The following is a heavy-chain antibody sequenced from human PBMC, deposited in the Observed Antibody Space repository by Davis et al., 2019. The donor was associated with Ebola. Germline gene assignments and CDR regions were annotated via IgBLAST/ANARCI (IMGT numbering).Heavy chain of an antibody. CDR1: GNSLTSYW. CDR2: IYLGDSDT. Sequence: GESLKISCTGSGNSLTSYWNGWVRQLPGKGLELIGLIYLGDSDTRYSPSLQGMVTISADKSISTANLQWSSLKASDTAMYYCARGRGIAAAASGRDYFDYWGQGTPVTVSS. V-gene: IGHV5-51*01. D-gene: IGHD6-13*01. CDR3: ARGRGIAAAASGRDYFDY. J-gene: IGHJ4*02.